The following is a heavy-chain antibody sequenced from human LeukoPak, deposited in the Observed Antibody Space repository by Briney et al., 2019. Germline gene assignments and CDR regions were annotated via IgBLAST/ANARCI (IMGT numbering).Heavy chain of an antibody. CDR1: GGSISSSSYY. CDR2: IYYSGST. D-gene: IGHD3-22*01. Sequence: SETLSLTCTVSGGSISSSSYYWGWIRQPPGKGLEWIGSIYYSGSTNYNPSLKSRVTISVDTSKNQFSLKLSSVTAADTAVYYCARSPYVTMIVVDYWGQGTLVTVSS. CDR3: ARSPYVTMIVVDY. V-gene: IGHV4-39*07. J-gene: IGHJ4*02.